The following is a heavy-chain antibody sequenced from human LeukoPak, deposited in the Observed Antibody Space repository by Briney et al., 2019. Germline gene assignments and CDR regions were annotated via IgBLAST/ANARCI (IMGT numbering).Heavy chain of an antibody. CDR1: GFTFSDYY. J-gene: IGHJ4*02. D-gene: IGHD2/OR15-2a*01. CDR2: ISSSGSSI. V-gene: IGHV3-11*01. CDR3: ARDRRTQNYYFDY. Sequence: PGGSLRLSCAASGFTFSDYYMSWIRQAPGKGLEWVSYISSSGSSIYYADSVKGRFTISRDNAKNSLYLQMNSLRAEDTAVYYCARDRRTQNYYFDYWGQGTLVTVSS.